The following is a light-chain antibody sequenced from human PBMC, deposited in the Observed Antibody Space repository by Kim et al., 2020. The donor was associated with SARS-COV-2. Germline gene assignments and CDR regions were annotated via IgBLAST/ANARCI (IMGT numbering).Light chain of an antibody. V-gene: IGKV3-11*01. Sequence: LAPGERAPLSCRASQSFNGNFAWYQSKPGQAPRLLIYDASKRATGVPARFSGSGFGTDFTLTISRLEPEDFAVYICLQRSNWPLTFGGGTKVDIK. CDR3: LQRSNWPLT. CDR1: QSFNGN. J-gene: IGKJ4*01. CDR2: DAS.